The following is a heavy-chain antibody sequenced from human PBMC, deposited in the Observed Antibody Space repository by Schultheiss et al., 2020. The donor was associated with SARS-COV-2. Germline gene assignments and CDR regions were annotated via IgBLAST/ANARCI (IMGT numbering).Heavy chain of an antibody. Sequence: SQTLSLTCPVSGGSISSSSYYWGWIRQPPGKGLEWIGSIYYSGSTYYNPSLKSRVTISVDTSKNQFSLKLSSVTAADTAVYYCAAPGLDIEDTIFGVGGVWGQGTTVTVSS. CDR2: IYYSGST. J-gene: IGHJ6*02. D-gene: IGHD3-3*01. V-gene: IGHV4-39*01. CDR1: GGSISSSSYY. CDR3: AAPGLDIEDTIFGVGGV.